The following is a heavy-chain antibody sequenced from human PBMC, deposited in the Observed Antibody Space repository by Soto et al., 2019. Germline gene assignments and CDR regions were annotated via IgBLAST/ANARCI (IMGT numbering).Heavy chain of an antibody. CDR3: AREKTAGYDFWSGYSIYYYYGMDV. J-gene: IGHJ6*02. CDR1: GFTFSSYA. D-gene: IGHD3-3*01. CDR2: ISYDGSNK. Sequence: GWSLRLSCAASGFTFSSYAMHWVRQAPGKGLEWVAVISYDGSNKYYADSVKGRFTNSRDNSKNTLYLQMNSLRAEDTAVYYCAREKTAGYDFWSGYSIYYYYGMDVWGQGTTVTVSS. V-gene: IGHV3-30-3*01.